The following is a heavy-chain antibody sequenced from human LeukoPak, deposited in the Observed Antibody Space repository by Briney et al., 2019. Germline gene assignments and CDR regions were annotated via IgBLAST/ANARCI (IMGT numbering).Heavy chain of an antibody. CDR2: IKEDGSEK. D-gene: IGHD2/OR15-2a*01. J-gene: IGHJ6*03. Sequence: GGSLRLSCAASGFTFRNYWMRWVRQAPGKGLEWVANIKEDGSEKYYMDSVKGRFTISRDNAKNSLYLQMNSLRAEDTAVYYCARNSNRYMDVWGKGTTVTVSS. CDR1: GFTFRNYW. V-gene: IGHV3-7*01. CDR3: ARNSNRYMDV.